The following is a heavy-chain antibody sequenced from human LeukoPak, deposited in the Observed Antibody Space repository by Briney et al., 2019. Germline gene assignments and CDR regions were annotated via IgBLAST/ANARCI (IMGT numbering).Heavy chain of an antibody. Sequence: GESLKISCKGSGYSFTSYWIAWVRQMPGKGLEWKGIIFPGDSDTTYSPSFQGQVTISVDTSISTAYLQWSSLKASDTAMYYCVRSQWSCYPTDYWGQGTLVTVSS. CDR3: VRSQWSCYPTDY. V-gene: IGHV5-51*01. CDR2: IFPGDSDT. CDR1: GYSFTSYW. D-gene: IGHD2-15*01. J-gene: IGHJ4*02.